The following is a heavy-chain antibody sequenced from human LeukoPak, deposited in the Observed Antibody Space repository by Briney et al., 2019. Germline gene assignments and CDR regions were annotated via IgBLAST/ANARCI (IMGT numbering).Heavy chain of an antibody. CDR3: ARGFGSSWFDY. Sequence: ASVKVSCKASGYTFTANYIHWVRQAPGQGLEWMGWINPNGGGTNYAQKFQGWVTMTRDTSISTLYMELSRLKSDDTAVYYCARGFGSSWFDYWGRGTLVTVSS. CDR2: INPNGGGT. D-gene: IGHD6-13*01. CDR1: GYTFTANY. V-gene: IGHV1-2*04. J-gene: IGHJ4*02.